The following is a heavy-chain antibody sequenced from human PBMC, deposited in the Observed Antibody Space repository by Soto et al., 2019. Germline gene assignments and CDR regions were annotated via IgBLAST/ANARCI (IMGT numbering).Heavy chain of an antibody. CDR3: ARDGTARGPNPFDP. V-gene: IGHV1-2*04. Sequence: QVQLVQSGAEVKKPGASVKVSCKASGYTFTDYYLHWVRQAPGQGLEWMAWINPYTGATKYAQKFQGWVTLTRDTSIGTASMELSRLRSNDTAVYYCARDGTARGPNPFDPWGQGTLVTVSS. J-gene: IGHJ5*02. D-gene: IGHD3-10*01. CDR2: INPYTGAT. CDR1: GYTFTDYY.